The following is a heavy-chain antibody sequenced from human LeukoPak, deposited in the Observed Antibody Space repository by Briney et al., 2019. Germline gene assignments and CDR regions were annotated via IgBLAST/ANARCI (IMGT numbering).Heavy chain of an antibody. Sequence: PSETLSLTCTVSGGSVSSYFWSWIRQPPGKGLEWIGYISYSESTNYNPSLKSRVTISVDTSKNQFSLKLSSVTAADTAVYYCARGGFGVPFDYWGQGTLVTVSS. CDR2: ISYSEST. J-gene: IGHJ4*02. CDR1: GGSVSSYF. V-gene: IGHV4-59*02. D-gene: IGHD3-3*01. CDR3: ARGGFGVPFDY.